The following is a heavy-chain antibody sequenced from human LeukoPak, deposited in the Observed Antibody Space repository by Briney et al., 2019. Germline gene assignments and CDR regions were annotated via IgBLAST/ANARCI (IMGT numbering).Heavy chain of an antibody. CDR1: GGTFSSYG. CDR3: ASPTGYYDISSPGGYGMDV. J-gene: IGHJ6*02. CDR2: IIPILGIA. Sequence: SVKVSCKASGGTFSSYGISWVRQAPGQGLEWMGRIIPILGIANYAQKFQGRVTITADKSTSTAYMELSSLRSEDTAVYYCASPTGYYDISSPGGYGMDVWGQGTTVTVSS. V-gene: IGHV1-69*04. D-gene: IGHD3-9*01.